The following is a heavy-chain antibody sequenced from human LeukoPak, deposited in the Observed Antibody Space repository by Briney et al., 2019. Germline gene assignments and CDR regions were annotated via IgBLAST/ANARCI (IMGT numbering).Heavy chain of an antibody. D-gene: IGHD5-24*01. J-gene: IGHJ4*02. CDR3: ARREMATITFDY. V-gene: IGHV3-21*01. CDR2: ISSSSSYI. CDR1: GFTFSSYS. Sequence: PVGSLRLSCAASGFTFSSYSMNWVRQAPGKGLEWVSSISSSSSYIYYADSVKGRFTISRDNAKNSLYLQMNSLRAEDTAVYYCARREMATITFDYWGQGTLVTVSS.